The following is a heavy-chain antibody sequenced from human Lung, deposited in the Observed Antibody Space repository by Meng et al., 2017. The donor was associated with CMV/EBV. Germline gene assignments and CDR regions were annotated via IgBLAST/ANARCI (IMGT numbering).Heavy chain of an antibody. D-gene: IGHD3-3*01. CDR3: AGGGPAIFSPFDP. J-gene: IGHJ5*02. V-gene: IGHV3-23*01. CDR1: GFNFNNYP. Sequence: CATSGFNFNNYPMSWVRQAAGMGLEWVSGISPSGGSTYDADSVKGRFTISRDNSKNTLYLQVKSLRPEDTALYFCAGGGPAIFSPFDPWGQGTLVTVSS. CDR2: ISPSGGST.